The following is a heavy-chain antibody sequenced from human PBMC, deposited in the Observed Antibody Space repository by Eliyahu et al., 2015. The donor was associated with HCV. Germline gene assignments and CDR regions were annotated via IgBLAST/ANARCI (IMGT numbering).Heavy chain of an antibody. D-gene: IGHD1-1*01. J-gene: IGHJ4*02. CDR2: INYSGNT. Sequence: QLQLQESGPGLVRPSXTXSPTCTXSGGSISXGGYFWTWIRQHPGKGLEWIGYINYSGNTHYNPSLKSRVTISVDTSKNQFSLKLSSVTAADTAVYYCVRAGNWNDFDYWGQGSPVTVSS. CDR1: GGSISXGGYF. CDR3: VRAGNWNDFDY. V-gene: IGHV4-31*03.